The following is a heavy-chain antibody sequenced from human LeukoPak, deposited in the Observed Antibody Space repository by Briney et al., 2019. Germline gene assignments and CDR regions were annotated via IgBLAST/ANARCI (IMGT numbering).Heavy chain of an antibody. CDR1: GGSISSGDYY. Sequence: PSETLSLTCTVSGGSISSGDYYWSWIRQPPGKGLEWMGYIYYSGSTYYNPSLKSRVTISVDTSKNQFSLKLSSVTAADTAVYYCARGLVVIATKYAPTLWGQGTMVTVSS. D-gene: IGHD2-21*01. CDR2: IYYSGST. V-gene: IGHV4-30-4*08. CDR3: ARGLVVIATKYAPTL. J-gene: IGHJ3*01.